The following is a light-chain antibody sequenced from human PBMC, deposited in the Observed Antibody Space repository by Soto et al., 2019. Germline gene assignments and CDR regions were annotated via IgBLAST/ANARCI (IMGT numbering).Light chain of an antibody. CDR1: SRDIGFFNY. V-gene: IGLV2-14*01. Sequence: QSALTQPASVSGSPGQSITISCTGTSRDIGFFNYVSWYEQFPGNAPKLIIFEITNRPSGVSNRFSASKSGNTASVTISGLHAEDGADYYCSSYTPRSNYVFGTGTKLTVL. CDR3: SSYTPRSNYV. CDR2: EIT. J-gene: IGLJ1*01.